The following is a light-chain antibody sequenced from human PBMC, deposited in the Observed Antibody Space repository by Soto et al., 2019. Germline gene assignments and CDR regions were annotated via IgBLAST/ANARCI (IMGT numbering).Light chain of an antibody. J-gene: IGLJ1*01. Sequence: SYELTQPPSLSVSPGQTASITCPGDKLGDKYACWYQQKPGQSPVLVIYQDSKRPSGIPERFSGSNSGNTATLTISGAQAMDEADYYCQAWDSSTYVFGTGTKLTVL. CDR2: QDS. CDR3: QAWDSSTYV. CDR1: KLGDKY. V-gene: IGLV3-1*01.